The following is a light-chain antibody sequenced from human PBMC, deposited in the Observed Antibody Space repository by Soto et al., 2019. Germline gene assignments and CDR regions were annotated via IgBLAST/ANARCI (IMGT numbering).Light chain of an antibody. CDR3: QQLNSYPLT. CDR1: QGISSY. V-gene: IGKV1-9*01. J-gene: IGKJ4*01. CDR2: AAS. Sequence: DIPLTQSPSFLSASVGDSVTITCRASQGISSYLAWYQQGPGRAPKPLIYAASTLQSGVPSRFSGSGSGTEFTLTISSLQPEDFATYYCQQLNSYPLTFGGGTKVEI.